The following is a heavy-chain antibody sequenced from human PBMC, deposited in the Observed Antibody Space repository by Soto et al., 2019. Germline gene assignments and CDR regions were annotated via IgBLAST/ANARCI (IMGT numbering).Heavy chain of an antibody. D-gene: IGHD2-15*01. Sequence: QVRLVQSGAEVKKPGASLKVSCKASGYTFTSYAMHWVRQAPGRRLEWMGWINAGNGNTKYSQKFQGRFTITRDTSASTDYMELSSLRSEDTAVYYCARDGYATHLYCSGGSCYSFAFDIWGQGTMVTVSS. V-gene: IGHV1-3*01. CDR1: GYTFTSYA. CDR2: INAGNGNT. CDR3: ARDGYATHLYCSGGSCYSFAFDI. J-gene: IGHJ3*02.